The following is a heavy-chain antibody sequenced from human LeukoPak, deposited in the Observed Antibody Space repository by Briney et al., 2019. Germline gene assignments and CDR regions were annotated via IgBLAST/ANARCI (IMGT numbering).Heavy chain of an antibody. J-gene: IGHJ3*02. CDR2: IYYSGST. Sequence: SETLSLTCTVSGGSISSSSYYWGWIRQPPGKGLEWIGSIYYSGSTCYNPSLKSRVTISVDTSKNQFSLKLSSVTAADTAVYYCARRELLRRGAFDIWGQGTMVTVSS. CDR3: ARRELLRRGAFDI. D-gene: IGHD1-26*01. V-gene: IGHV4-39*01. CDR1: GGSISSSSYY.